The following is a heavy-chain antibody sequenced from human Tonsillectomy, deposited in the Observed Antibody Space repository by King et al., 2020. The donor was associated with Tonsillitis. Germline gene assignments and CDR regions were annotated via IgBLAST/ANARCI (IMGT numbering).Heavy chain of an antibody. CDR3: ARSQYYYDSSGYYREFYY. CDR2: IDWDDDK. J-gene: IGHJ4*02. D-gene: IGHD3-22*01. CDR1: GFSLSTSGMR. Sequence: TLKESGPALVKPTQTLTLTCTFSGFSLSTSGMRVSWIRQPPGKALEWLARIDWDDDKFYSTSLKTRLTISKDTSKNQVVLTMTNMDPVDTATYYCARSQYYYDSSGYYREFYYWGQGILVTVSS. V-gene: IGHV2-70*04.